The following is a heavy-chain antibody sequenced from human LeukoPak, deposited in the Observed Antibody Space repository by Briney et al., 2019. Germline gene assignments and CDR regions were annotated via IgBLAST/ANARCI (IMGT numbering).Heavy chain of an antibody. D-gene: IGHD6-19*01. CDR3: ARRAAVAGTYFPLAS. CDR2: VNHSGST. J-gene: IGHJ4*02. V-gene: IGHV4-34*01. CDR1: GVSFSVYY. Sequence: SETLSLTCAVYGVSFSVYYWSWIRQPPGKVLEWIGEVNHSGSTNYNPSLKSRVTISVDTSKNQFSLKLSSVTAADTAVYYCARRAAVAGTYFPLASWGQGTLVTVSS.